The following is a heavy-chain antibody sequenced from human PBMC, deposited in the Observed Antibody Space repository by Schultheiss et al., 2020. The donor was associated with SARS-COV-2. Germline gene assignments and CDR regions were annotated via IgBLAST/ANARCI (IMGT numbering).Heavy chain of an antibody. J-gene: IGHJ6*02. V-gene: IGHV1-18*01. D-gene: IGHD3-3*01. CDR3: ARDRGLRFLEWSIYYYYGMDV. CDR2: ISAYNGNT. Sequence: ASVKVSCKASGYTFTSYGISWVRQAPGQGLEWMGWISAYNGNTNYAQKLQGRVTMTTDTSTSTAYMELRSLRSDDTAVYYCARDRGLRFLEWSIYYYYGMDVWGQGTTVTVSS. CDR1: GYTFTSYG.